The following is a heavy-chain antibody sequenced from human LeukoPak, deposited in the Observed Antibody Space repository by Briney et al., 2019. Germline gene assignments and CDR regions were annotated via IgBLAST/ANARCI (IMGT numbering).Heavy chain of an antibody. CDR1: GGSINSSSYY. CDR2: IYYSAST. Sequence: PSETLSLTCTVSGGSINSSSYYWGWLRQPPGLGLMWFGSIYYSASTYNNPSLQSRVTLSVDTTKNQFSLKLNSVTAADTGVYYCATHGGDASASSNFDHWGQGTLVTVSS. D-gene: IGHD3-10*01. J-gene: IGHJ4*02. V-gene: IGHV4-39*01. CDR3: ATHGGDASASSNFDH.